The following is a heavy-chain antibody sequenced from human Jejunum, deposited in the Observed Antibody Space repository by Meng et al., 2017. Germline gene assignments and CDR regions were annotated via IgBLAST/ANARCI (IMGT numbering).Heavy chain of an antibody. CDR2: AYYSGSS. V-gene: IGHV4-39*01. J-gene: IGHJ4*02. Sequence: QRQLQESGPGLVKPSETLCHRRTVAGGPLSRGSPDWGWIRQSPGKGLEWIGTAYYSGSSYYNPSLRSRVIILVDTSKNQFSLRLSSVTAADTAVYYCARQMDSEYDEGYFFDYWGQGILVTVSS. CDR1: GGPLSRGSPD. D-gene: IGHD2-2*03. CDR3: ARQMDSEYDEGYFFDY.